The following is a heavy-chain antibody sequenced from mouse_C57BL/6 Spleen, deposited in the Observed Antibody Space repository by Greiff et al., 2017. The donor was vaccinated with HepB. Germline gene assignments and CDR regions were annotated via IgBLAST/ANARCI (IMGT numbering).Heavy chain of an antibody. CDR2: ISSGSSTI. Sequence: EVQLQESGGGLVKPGGSLKLSCAASGFTFSDYGMHWVRQAPEKGLEWVAYISSGSSTIYYADTVKGRFTISRDNAKHNLFLQMTSLRAEDTAMYYSARAYEEAMDDWGQGTSVTVSS. J-gene: IGHJ4*01. D-gene: IGHD6-5*01. CDR1: GFTFSDYG. CDR3: ARAYEEAMDD. V-gene: IGHV5-17*01.